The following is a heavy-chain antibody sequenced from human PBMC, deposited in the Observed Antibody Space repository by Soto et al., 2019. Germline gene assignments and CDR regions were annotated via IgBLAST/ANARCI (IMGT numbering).Heavy chain of an antibody. CDR2: IYYSGST. CDR1: GGSISSYY. D-gene: IGHD3-22*01. V-gene: IGHV4-59*08. J-gene: IGHJ4*02. CDR3: ARSGAQYYYDSSGYPGYFDY. Sequence: SETLSLTCTVSGGSISSYYWSWIRQPPGKGLEWIGYIYYSGSTNYNPSLKSRVTISVDTSKNQFSLKLSSVTAADTAVYYCARSGAQYYYDSSGYPGYFDYWGQGTLVTVSS.